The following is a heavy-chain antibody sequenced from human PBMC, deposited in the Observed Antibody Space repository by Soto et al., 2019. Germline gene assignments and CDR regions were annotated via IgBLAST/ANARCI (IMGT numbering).Heavy chain of an antibody. CDR1: GYTLTELS. CDR2: FDPEDGET. D-gene: IGHD3-22*01. V-gene: IGHV1-24*01. J-gene: IGHJ3*02. CDR3: ATEPPRITMIVADRAFDI. Sequence: GASVKVSCKVSGYTLTELSMHWVRQAPGKGLEWMGGFDPEDGETICAQKFQGRVTMTEDTSTDTAYMELSSLRSEDTAVYYCATEPPRITMIVADRAFDIWGQGTMVTVSS.